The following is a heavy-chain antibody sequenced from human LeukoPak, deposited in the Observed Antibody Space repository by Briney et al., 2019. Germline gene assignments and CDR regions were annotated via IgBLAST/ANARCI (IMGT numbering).Heavy chain of an antibody. CDR2: ISGSGGST. J-gene: IGHJ5*02. D-gene: IGHD3-22*01. V-gene: IGHV3-23*01. CDR3: GKETYYYDSSGYYH. CDR1: GFTFSSYA. Sequence: AGGSLRLSCAASGFTFSSYAMSWVRQAPGKGLEWVSAISGSGGSTYYADSVKGRFTISRDNSKSTLYLQMNSLRAEDTAVYYCGKETYYYDSSGYYHWGQGTLVTVSS.